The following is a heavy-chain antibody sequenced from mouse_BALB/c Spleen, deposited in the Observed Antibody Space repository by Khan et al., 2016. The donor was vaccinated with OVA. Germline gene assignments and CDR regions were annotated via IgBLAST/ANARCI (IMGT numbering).Heavy chain of an antibody. V-gene: IGHV9-3-1*01. Sequence: QIQLVQSGPELKKPGETVKISCKASGYTFTNYGMNWVKQAPGKGLKWMGWINTYTGEPTYGDDFKGRFAFSLETSASTAYLQINNLKNEDPATYCCARVGYNGTMDYWGQGTSVTVSS. CDR3: ARVGYNGTMDY. CDR1: GYTFTNYG. J-gene: IGHJ4*01. D-gene: IGHD2-14*01. CDR2: INTYTGEP.